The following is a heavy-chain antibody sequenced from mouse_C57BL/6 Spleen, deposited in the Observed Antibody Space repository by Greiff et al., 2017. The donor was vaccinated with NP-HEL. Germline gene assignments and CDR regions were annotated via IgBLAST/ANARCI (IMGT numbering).Heavy chain of an antibody. CDR2: IDPNSGGT. D-gene: IGHD2-1*01. J-gene: IGHJ2*01. V-gene: IGHV1-72*01. Sequence: QVQLQQPGAELVKPGASVKLSCKASGYTFTSYWMHWVKQRPGRGLEWIGRIDPNSGGTKCNEKFKTKATLTIDKPSSTAYMQLSSLTSEDSAVYYCARGIYYGNPYFDYWGQGTTLTVSS. CDR1: GYTFTSYW. CDR3: ARGIYYGNPYFDY.